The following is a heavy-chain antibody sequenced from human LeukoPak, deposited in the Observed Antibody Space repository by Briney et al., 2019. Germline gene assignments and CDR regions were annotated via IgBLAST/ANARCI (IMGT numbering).Heavy chain of an antibody. Sequence: SETLSLTCTVSGGSISTSNCYWGWIRQPPGKGLEWIGTIYYSGSTYYSPSLKSRVTISVDTSRNQFSLKLSSVTAKDTALYYCARLVSNKATRTIDYWGQGTLVTVSS. V-gene: IGHV4-39*01. CDR3: ARLVSNKATRTIDY. D-gene: IGHD1-1*01. CDR1: GGSISTSNCY. J-gene: IGHJ4*02. CDR2: IYYSGST.